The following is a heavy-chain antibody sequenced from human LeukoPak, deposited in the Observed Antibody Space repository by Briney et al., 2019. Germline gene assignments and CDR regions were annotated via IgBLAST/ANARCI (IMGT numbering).Heavy chain of an antibody. CDR1: GGSFSGYY. J-gene: IGHJ6*02. V-gene: IGHV4-34*01. Sequence: PSETLSLTCAVYGGSFSGYYWSWIRQPPGKGLEWIGEINHSGSTNYNPSLKSRVTISVDTSKNQFSLKLSSVTAADTAVYYCARGIRYFDWLPYGMDVWGQGTTVTVSS. CDR3: ARGIRYFDWLPYGMDV. CDR2: INHSGST. D-gene: IGHD3-9*01.